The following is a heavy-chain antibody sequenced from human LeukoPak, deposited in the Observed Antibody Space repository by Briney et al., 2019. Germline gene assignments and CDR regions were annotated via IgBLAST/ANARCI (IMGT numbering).Heavy chain of an antibody. V-gene: IGHV3-9*01. CDR1: GFTFDDYA. CDR2: ISWNSGSI. D-gene: IGHD2-2*01. CDR3: ARSKNIVVVPAAIPNWFDP. Sequence: GGSLRLSCAASGFTFDDYAMHWVRQAPGKGLEWVSGISWNSGSIGYADSVKGRFTISRDNAKNSLYLQMNSLRAEDTAVYYCARSKNIVVVPAAIPNWFDPWGQGTLVTVSS. J-gene: IGHJ5*02.